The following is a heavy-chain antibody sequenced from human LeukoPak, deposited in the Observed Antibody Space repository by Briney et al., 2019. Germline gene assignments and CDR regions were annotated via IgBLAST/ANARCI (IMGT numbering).Heavy chain of an antibody. CDR2: ISGSDTNT. V-gene: IGHV3-23*01. CDR3: ANSFLFSYYYYMDV. D-gene: IGHD3-16*02. Sequence: PGGSLRLSCAASGFTFSSYAMSWVRQAPGKGLEWVSAISGSDTNTYYADSVKGRFTISRDNSKNTLYLQMNSLRAEDTAVYYCANSFLFSYYYYMDVWGKGTTVTVSS. J-gene: IGHJ6*03. CDR1: GFTFSSYA.